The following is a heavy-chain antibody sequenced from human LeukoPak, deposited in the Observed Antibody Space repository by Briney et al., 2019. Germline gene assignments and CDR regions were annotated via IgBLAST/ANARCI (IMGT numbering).Heavy chain of an antibody. CDR3: AREDWYAFHS. CDR2: IYNDGTT. V-gene: IGHV3-53*01. Sequence: PGGSLRLSCAASGFSVSINYMSWVRQAPGKGLEWVAVIYNDGTTYYADSVKGRFTISRDNSKNTLYPQMNSLRAEDTAVYYCAREDWYAFHSWGQGTMVTVSS. D-gene: IGHD6-13*01. J-gene: IGHJ3*02. CDR1: GFSVSINY.